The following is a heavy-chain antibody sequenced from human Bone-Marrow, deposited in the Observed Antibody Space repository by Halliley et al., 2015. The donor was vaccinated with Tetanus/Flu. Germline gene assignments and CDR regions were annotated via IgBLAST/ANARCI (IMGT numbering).Heavy chain of an antibody. D-gene: IGHD3-22*01. CDR2: VYGGGTT. V-gene: IGHV3-53*01. J-gene: IGHJ4*02. Sequence: KGLGWVSVVYGGGTTYYADSVKGRFTISRDNSKNPLFLQMNSLRAGDTAVYYCARGRGWLIDYWGQGTLVTVSS. CDR3: ARGRGWLIDY.